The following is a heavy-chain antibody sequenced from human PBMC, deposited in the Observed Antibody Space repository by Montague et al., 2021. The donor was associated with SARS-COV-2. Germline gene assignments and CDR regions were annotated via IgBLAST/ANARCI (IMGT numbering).Heavy chain of an antibody. Sequence: TLSLTCTVSGGSISSGGYYWSWIRQPPGKGLEWIGYIYYSGSTYYNPSLKSRVTISVYTSKNQFSLKLSSVTAADTAVYDCALNYFRVRSWYGMDVWGQGTTVTVSS. CDR2: IYYSGST. D-gene: IGHD3-10*01. CDR1: GGSISSGGYY. J-gene: IGHJ6*02. V-gene: IGHV4-31*03. CDR3: ALNYFRVRSWYGMDV.